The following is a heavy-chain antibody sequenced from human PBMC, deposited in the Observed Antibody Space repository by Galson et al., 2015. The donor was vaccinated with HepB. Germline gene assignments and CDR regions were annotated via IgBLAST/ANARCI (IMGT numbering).Heavy chain of an antibody. CDR1: EFSFANTW. CDR3: TTMGPPNYYYDSSGYEY. J-gene: IGHJ4*02. CDR2: VKTKIDGGTT. Sequence: SLRLSCAGAEFSFANTWMSWVRQAPGKGLEWVGRVKTKIDGGTTDYATPVKGRFTISRDDSKNTLFLQMNSLKTEDTAVYYCTTMGPPNYYYDSSGYEYWGQGTLVTVSS. V-gene: IGHV3-15*01. D-gene: IGHD3-22*01.